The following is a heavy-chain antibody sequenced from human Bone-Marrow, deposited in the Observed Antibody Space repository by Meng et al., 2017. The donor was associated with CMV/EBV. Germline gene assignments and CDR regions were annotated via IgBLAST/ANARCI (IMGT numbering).Heavy chain of an antibody. CDR3: ARAPRSTVFRGIDV. CDR2: IYDDDET. D-gene: IGHD5/OR15-5a*01. J-gene: IGHJ6*02. CDR1: GFIVSSKC. Sequence: GESLKISCAASGFIVSSKCMTWVRQAPGRGLEWVSTIYDDDETYYADSVKGRFTISRDNSKNALYLQMHSLRAEDSAMYYCARAPRSTVFRGIDVWGQGTTVTVSS. V-gene: IGHV3-53*01.